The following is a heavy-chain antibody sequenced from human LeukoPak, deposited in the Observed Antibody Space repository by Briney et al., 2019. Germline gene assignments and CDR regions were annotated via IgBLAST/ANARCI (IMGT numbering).Heavy chain of an antibody. V-gene: IGHV4-39*07. CDR2: IYYSGST. CDR3: ARDWLEYYFDY. Sequence: PSETLSLTCTVSGGSTSSSSYYWGWIRQPPGKGLEWIGSIYYSGSTYYNPSLKSRVTISVDTSKNQFSLKLSSVTAADTAVYYCARDWLEYYFDYWGQGTLVIVSS. J-gene: IGHJ4*02. CDR1: GGSTSSSSYY. D-gene: IGHD6-19*01.